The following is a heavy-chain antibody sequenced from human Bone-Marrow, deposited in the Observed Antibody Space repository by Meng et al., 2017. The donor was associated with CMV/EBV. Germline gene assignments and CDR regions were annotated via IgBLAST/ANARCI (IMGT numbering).Heavy chain of an antibody. CDR3: ARAIPYYDFWSGYSPGWYFDL. V-gene: IGHV3-7*04. D-gene: IGHD3-3*01. J-gene: IGHJ2*01. CDR2: IKQDGSEK. Sequence: GGSLRLSCAASGFTFSSYWMSWVRQAPGKGLEWVANIKQDGSEKYYVDSVKGRFTISRDNAKNSLYLQMNSPRAEDTAVYYCARAIPYYDFWSGYSPGWYFDLWGRGNLVNVAS. CDR1: GFTFSSYW.